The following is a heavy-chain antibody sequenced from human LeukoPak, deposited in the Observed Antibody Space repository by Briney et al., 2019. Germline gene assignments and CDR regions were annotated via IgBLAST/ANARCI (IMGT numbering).Heavy chain of an antibody. Sequence: GASVNASCTPSQYTFTAYYMHSVRQAPGHEPEWMGWINPNSGGANYARKFQGRVTMTRDTSISTVFLEVSRLRSDDTAVYYCARGLGTVTTLNYYVADWGQGTLVTVSS. J-gene: IGHJ4*02. D-gene: IGHD4-17*01. CDR3: ARGLGTVTTLNYYVAD. V-gene: IGHV1-2*02. CDR1: QYTFTAYY. CDR2: INPNSGGA.